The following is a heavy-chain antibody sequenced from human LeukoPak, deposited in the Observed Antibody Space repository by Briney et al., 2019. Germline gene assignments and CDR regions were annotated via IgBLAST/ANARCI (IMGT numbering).Heavy chain of an antibody. Sequence: PSETLSLTCTVSGGSITSYYWSWIRQPPGKGLEWIGYIYNSGNTNYNPSLKSRVTISLDTSKNQFSLKLTPVTAADTAIYYCASGGYCGTTSCYPKWFDPWGQGTLVTVFS. D-gene: IGHD2-2*01. CDR1: GGSITSYY. V-gene: IGHV4-59*01. CDR3: ASGGYCGTTSCYPKWFDP. J-gene: IGHJ5*02. CDR2: IYNSGNT.